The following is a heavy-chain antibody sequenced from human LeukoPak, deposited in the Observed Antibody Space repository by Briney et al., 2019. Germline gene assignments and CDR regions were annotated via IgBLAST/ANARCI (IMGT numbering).Heavy chain of an antibody. CDR3: AKRTDYSNYGPFDY. CDR2: ISGSGGST. V-gene: IGHV3-23*01. J-gene: IGHJ4*02. CDR1: GLTFSDYY. Sequence: PGGSLRLSCEASGLTFSDYYMSWIRQAPGKGLEWVSAISGSGGSTYYADSVKGRFTISRDNSKNTLFLQMNSLRAEDTAVYYCAKRTDYSNYGPFDYWGQGTLVTVSS. D-gene: IGHD4-11*01.